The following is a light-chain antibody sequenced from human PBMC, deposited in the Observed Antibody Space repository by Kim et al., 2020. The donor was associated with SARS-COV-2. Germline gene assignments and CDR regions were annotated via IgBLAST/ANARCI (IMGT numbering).Light chain of an antibody. CDR2: DAS. Sequence: DIQMTQSPSSLSASVGDRVTITCQASQDITKYLNWYQHKPGKAPQLLIYDASILETGVPSRFSGSGSGTDFAVTISRLQPEDIALYYCQQYDNLPITFGQGTRLEIK. CDR1: QDITKY. V-gene: IGKV1-33*01. CDR3: QQYDNLPIT. J-gene: IGKJ5*01.